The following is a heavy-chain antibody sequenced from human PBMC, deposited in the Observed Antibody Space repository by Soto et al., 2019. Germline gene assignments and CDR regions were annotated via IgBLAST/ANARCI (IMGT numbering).Heavy chain of an antibody. CDR3: AADPEVVVAASDAFDI. CDR1: GFTFTSSA. CDR2: IVVGSGNT. V-gene: IGHV1-58*02. J-gene: IGHJ3*02. Sequence: QMQLVQSGPEVKKPGTSVKVSCKASGFTFTSSAMQWVRQARGQRLEWIGWIVVGSGNTNYAQKFQERVTITRDMSTSTAYMVLSSLRSEDTAVYYCAADPEVVVAASDAFDIWGQGKMVTVSS. D-gene: IGHD2-15*01.